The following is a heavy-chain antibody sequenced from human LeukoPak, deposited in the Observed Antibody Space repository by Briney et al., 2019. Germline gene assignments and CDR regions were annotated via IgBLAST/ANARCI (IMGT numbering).Heavy chain of an antibody. CDR1: GFTFSSYG. J-gene: IGHJ4*02. CDR2: IRYDGSNK. CDR3: AKVFGFGVLFTFYYFDY. D-gene: IGHD3-10*01. Sequence: PGGSLRLSCAASGFTFSSYGMHWVRQAPGKGLEWVAFIRYDGSNKYYADSVKGRFTISRDNSKNTLYLQMNSLRAENTAVYYCAKVFGFGVLFTFYYFDYWGQGTLVTVSS. V-gene: IGHV3-30*02.